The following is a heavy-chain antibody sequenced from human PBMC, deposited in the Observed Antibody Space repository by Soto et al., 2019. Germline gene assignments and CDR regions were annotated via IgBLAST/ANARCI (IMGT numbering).Heavy chain of an antibody. CDR1: GYSISSRNW. Sequence: PSETLSLTCAVSGYSISSRNWWGWIRQPPGKGLEWIGYIYYSGSTYYNPSLKSRVTMSVDTSKNQFSLKLSSVTAVDTAWYYCARMSGRGITGTYYYYGMDVWGQGTTVTVSS. V-gene: IGHV4-28*01. CDR3: ARMSGRGITGTYYYYGMDV. CDR2: IYYSGST. J-gene: IGHJ6*02. D-gene: IGHD1-20*01.